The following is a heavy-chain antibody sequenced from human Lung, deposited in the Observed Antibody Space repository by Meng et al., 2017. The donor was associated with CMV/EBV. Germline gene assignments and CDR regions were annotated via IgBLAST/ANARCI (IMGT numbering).Heavy chain of an antibody. CDR3: AKSSDNGWSS. CDR1: GYSFSGFY. Sequence: AGQASGYSFSGFYLNWARQAPGHGLEWLGRVNPISDDTHLAQKFEGRITVTRGATINTAFMELTRLRPDDTAVYYCAKSSDNGWSSWGPGTLVTVS. V-gene: IGHV1-2*06. CDR2: VNPISDDT. J-gene: IGHJ4*01. D-gene: IGHD6-19*01.